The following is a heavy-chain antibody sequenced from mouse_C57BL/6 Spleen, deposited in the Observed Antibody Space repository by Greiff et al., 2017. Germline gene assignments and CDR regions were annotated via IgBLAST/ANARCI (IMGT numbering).Heavy chain of an antibody. V-gene: IGHV1-82*01. CDR1: GYAFSSSW. CDR2: IYPGDGDT. D-gene: IGHD2-1*01. CDR3: ARGRTTMDYFDY. Sequence: VKMVESGPELVKPGASVKISCKASGYAFSSSWMNWVKQRPGKGLEWIGRIYPGDGDTNYNGKFKGKATLTADKSSSTAYMQLSSLTSEDSAVYFCARGRTTMDYFDYWGQGTTLTVSS. J-gene: IGHJ2*01.